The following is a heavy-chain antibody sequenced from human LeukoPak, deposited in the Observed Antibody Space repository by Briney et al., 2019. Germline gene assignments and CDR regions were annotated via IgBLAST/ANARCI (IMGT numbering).Heavy chain of an antibody. D-gene: IGHD3-10*01. CDR3: AGLWFGELLYNWFDP. J-gene: IGHJ5*02. Sequence: SETLSLTCTASGGSISSSSYYWGWIRQPPGKGLEWIGSIYYSGSTYYNPSLKSRVTISVDTSKNQFSLKLSSVTAADTAVYYCAGLWFGELLYNWFDPWGQGTLVTVSS. CDR1: GGSISSSSYY. CDR2: IYYSGST. V-gene: IGHV4-39*01.